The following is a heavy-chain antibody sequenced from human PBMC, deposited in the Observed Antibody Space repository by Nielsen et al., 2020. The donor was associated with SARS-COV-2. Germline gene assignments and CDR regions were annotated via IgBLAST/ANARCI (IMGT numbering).Heavy chain of an antibody. J-gene: IGHJ3*02. D-gene: IGHD1-26*01. CDR2: IRSKANSYAT. V-gene: IGHV3-73*01. Sequence: GASLKISCAASGFTFSGSAMHWVRQASGKGLEWVGRIRSKANSYATAYAASVKGRFTISRDDSKNTAYLQMNSLKTEDTAVYYCTLSQWELPVFDIWGQGTMVTVSS. CDR1: GFTFSGSA. CDR3: TLSQWELPVFDI.